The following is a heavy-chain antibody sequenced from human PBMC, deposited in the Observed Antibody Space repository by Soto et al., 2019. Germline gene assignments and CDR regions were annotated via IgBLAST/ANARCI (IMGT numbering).Heavy chain of an antibody. Sequence: QVQLQESGPGLVKPSETLSLTCTVSGGSISSYYWSWIRQPPGKGLEWIGYIYYSGSTNYNPSLXSRAXIXIDTSKNQFSLTLSSVTAADTAVYYCARSRGGYFDYWGQGTLVTVSS. CDR3: ARSRGGYFDY. D-gene: IGHD3-10*01. CDR2: IYYSGST. CDR1: GGSISSYY. V-gene: IGHV4-59*01. J-gene: IGHJ4*02.